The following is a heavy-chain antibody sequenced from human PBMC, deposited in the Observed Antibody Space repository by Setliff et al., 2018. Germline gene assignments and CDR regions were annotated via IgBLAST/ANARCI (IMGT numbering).Heavy chain of an antibody. CDR3: AGDPPRSDWRLDS. CDR1: GFTFSSYG. Sequence: GESLKISCAASGFTFSSYGMYWVRQAPGKGLEWVAVIWDDGGNKYHADSVKGRFTISGDNSKNTLYLQMNSLRPEDTAVYYCAGDPPRSDWRLDSWGQGTLVTVSS. CDR2: IWDDGGNK. J-gene: IGHJ4*02. V-gene: IGHV3-33*01. D-gene: IGHD2-21*02.